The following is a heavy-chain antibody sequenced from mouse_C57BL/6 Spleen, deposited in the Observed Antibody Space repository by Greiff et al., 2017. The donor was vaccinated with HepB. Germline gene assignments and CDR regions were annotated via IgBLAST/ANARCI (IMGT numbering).Heavy chain of an antibody. J-gene: IGHJ2*01. CDR1: GYTFTTYP. V-gene: IGHV1-47*01. D-gene: IGHD1-1*01. CDR2: FHPYNDDT. CDR3: ARGSYYGSISYYFDY. Sequence: QVQLQQSGAELVKPGASVKMSCKASGYTFTTYPIEWMKQNHGKSLEWIGNFHPYNDDTKYNEKFKGKATLTVEKSSSTVYLELSRLTSDASAVYYCARGSYYGSISYYFDYWGQGTTLTVSS.